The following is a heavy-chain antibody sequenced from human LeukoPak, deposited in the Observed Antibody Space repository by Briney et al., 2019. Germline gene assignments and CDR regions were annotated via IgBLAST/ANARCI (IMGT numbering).Heavy chain of an antibody. CDR1: GFSFGSLE. V-gene: IGHV3-48*03. D-gene: IGHD5-12*01. Sequence: GGSLRLSCVVSGFSFGSLEMNWVRQAPGKGLEWVSYISSSFAIRYSDSVKGRFTISRDQARDSLYLEMNSLRVEDTAVYYCARSLSGYNTDPFFEQWGQGALVTVS. CDR2: ISSSFAI. J-gene: IGHJ4*02. CDR3: ARSLSGYNTDPFFEQ.